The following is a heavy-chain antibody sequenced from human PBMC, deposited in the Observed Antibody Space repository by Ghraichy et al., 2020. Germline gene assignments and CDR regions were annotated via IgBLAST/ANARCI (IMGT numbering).Heavy chain of an antibody. D-gene: IGHD2-15*01. CDR2: FYYSGST. V-gene: IGHV4-39*01. CDR1: GVSISSSSYY. Sequence: SETLSLTCTVSGVSISSSSYYWGWIRQPPGKGLEWIGNFYYSGSTYYNPSLKSRVTISVDTSKNQFSLKLSSVTAADTAVYYCARGLCSGGTCYSYYYYYGMDVWGQGTTVTVSS. J-gene: IGHJ6*02. CDR3: ARGLCSGGTCYSYYYYYGMDV.